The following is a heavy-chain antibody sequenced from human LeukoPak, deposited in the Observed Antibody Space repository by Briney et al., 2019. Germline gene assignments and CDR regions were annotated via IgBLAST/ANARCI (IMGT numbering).Heavy chain of an antibody. CDR3: ARAINNWNDVRRYYMDL. CDR2: MNPRSGNT. D-gene: IGHD1-1*01. CDR1: GGTFSSYA. J-gene: IGHJ6*03. Sequence: ASVKVSCKASGGTFSSYAISWVRQAPGQGLEWMGWMNPRSGNTGYAQQFQGRVTITRNTSVSTAYMELSNLSSEDTAVYYCARAINNWNDVRRYYMDLWGKGTTVTVSS. V-gene: IGHV1-8*03.